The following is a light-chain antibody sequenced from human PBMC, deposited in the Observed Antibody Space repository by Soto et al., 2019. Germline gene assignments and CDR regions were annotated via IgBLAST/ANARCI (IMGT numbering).Light chain of an antibody. CDR2: AAS. CDR3: QQYGGSPFT. V-gene: IGKV3-20*01. J-gene: IGKJ3*01. Sequence: EIVVTQSPGTLSLSPGERATLSCRASQSVSVNSLAWYQQKGGQAPRLLIYAASTRATGVPDRFSGSGSGTDFALTLSRLETEDFAVYYCQQYGGSPFTFGPGTKVDIK. CDR1: QSVSVNS.